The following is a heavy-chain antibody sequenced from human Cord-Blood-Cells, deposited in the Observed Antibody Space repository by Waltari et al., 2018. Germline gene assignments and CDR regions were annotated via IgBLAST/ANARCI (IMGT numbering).Heavy chain of an antibody. CDR3: TTDTNPAAILNWFDP. D-gene: IGHD2-2*01. J-gene: IGHJ5*02. V-gene: IGHV3-15*01. CDR2: IKSKTDGGTT. CDR1: GFPFSNAW. Sequence: EVQLVESGGGLVKPGGSLRLSCAASGFPFSNAWMSWVRQAPGKGLEWVGRIKSKTDGGTTDYAAPVKGRFTISRDDSKNTLYLQMNSLKTEDTAVYYCTTDTNPAAILNWFDPWGQGTLVTVSS.